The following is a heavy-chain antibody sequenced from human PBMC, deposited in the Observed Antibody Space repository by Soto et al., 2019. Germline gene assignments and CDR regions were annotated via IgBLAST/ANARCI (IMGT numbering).Heavy chain of an antibody. V-gene: IGHV5-51*01. Sequence: GESLKISCKGSGYSFPNYWIGWVRQMPGKGLEWMGIIYPDDSDTRYSPSFQGQVTISADKSITTAYLQWSSLKASDTAMYYCATNYNSASYYWAFDIWGQGTMVTVSS. J-gene: IGHJ3*02. CDR3: ATNYNSASYYWAFDI. D-gene: IGHD1-26*01. CDR2: IYPDDSDT. CDR1: GYSFPNYW.